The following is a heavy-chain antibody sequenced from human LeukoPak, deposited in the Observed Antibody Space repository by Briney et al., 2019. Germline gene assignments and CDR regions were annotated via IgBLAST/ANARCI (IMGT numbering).Heavy chain of an antibody. CDR2: INPNSGGT. CDR3: ARISFGGTYSD. J-gene: IGHJ4*02. Sequence: ASVKVSCKASGYTFTGYYMHWVRQAPGQGLEWMGWINPNSGGTNYAQKFQGRVTMTRDTSISTAYMELSSLRFEDTAVYYCARISFGGTYSDWGQGTLVTVSS. V-gene: IGHV1-2*02. D-gene: IGHD1-26*01. CDR1: GYTFTGYY.